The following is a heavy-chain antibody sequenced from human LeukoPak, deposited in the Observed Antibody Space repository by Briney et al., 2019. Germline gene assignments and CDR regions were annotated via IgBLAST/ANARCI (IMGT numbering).Heavy chain of an antibody. D-gene: IGHD6-6*01. CDR2: FYYGGST. J-gene: IGHJ3*02. CDR3: ARVTYSASSISVDGFDI. Sequence: LETLSLTCNVSGYSISALANWGWIRQSPGKGLEWIGSFYYGGSTYYNPSLRSRVTISVDTSKNQFSLKLSSVTAADTAVYYCARVTYSASSISVDGFDIWGQGTMVTVSS. V-gene: IGHV4-38-2*02. CDR1: GYSISALAN.